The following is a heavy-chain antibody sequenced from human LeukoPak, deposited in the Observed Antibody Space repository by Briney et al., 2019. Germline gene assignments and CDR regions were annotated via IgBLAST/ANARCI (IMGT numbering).Heavy chain of an antibody. CDR3: ARGQKEYYFDTSGYYNDY. CDR1: RGSISSSGYY. V-gene: IGHV4-39*01. Sequence: PSETLSLTCTVSRGSISSSGYYWGWIRQPPGKGLEWIGSIYYSGSTYYNPSLKSRVPISVDTSKNQFSLRLSSVTAADTAVYYCARGQKEYYFDTSGYYNDYWGQGTLVTVSS. J-gene: IGHJ4*02. D-gene: IGHD3-22*01. CDR2: IYYSGST.